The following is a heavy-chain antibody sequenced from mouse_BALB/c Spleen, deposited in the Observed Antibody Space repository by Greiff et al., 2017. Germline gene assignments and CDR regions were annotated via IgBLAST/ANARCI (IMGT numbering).Heavy chain of an antibody. Sequence: VKLQQSGAELMKPGASVKISCKATGYTFSSYWIEWVKQRPGHGLEWIGEILPGSGSTNYNEKFKGKATFTADTSSNTAYMQLSSLTSEDSAVYYCARQNYGPDYFDYWGQGTTLTVSS. D-gene: IGHD1-1*02. V-gene: IGHV1-9*01. CDR3: ARQNYGPDYFDY. CDR2: ILPGSGST. J-gene: IGHJ2*01. CDR1: GYTFSSYW.